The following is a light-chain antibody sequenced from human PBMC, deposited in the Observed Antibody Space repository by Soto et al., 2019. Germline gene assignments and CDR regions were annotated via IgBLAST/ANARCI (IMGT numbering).Light chain of an antibody. CDR3: QQWGSSLT. V-gene: IGKV3-20*01. J-gene: IGKJ3*01. CDR1: QSVSSN. CDR2: GAS. Sequence: EIVMTQSPATLSVSPGERATLSCRASQSVSSNLAWYQQKPGQAPRLLIYGASSRATGVPDRFSGRGSGADFTLTISRLEPEDFAVYYCQQWGSSLTFGPGTKVDI.